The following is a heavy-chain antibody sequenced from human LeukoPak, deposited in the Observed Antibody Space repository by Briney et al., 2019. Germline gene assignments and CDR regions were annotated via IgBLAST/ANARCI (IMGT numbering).Heavy chain of an antibody. J-gene: IGHJ4*02. CDR1: GGTFSSYA. V-gene: IGHV1-69*05. Sequence: SVKVSCKASGGTFSSYAISWVRQAPGQGLEWMGGIIPIFGTANYAQKFQGRVTITTDESTSTAYMELSSLRSEDTAVYYCARDTYYYDSSGYYTGLPSDYWGQGTLVTVSS. D-gene: IGHD3-22*01. CDR3: ARDTYYYDSSGYYTGLPSDY. CDR2: IIPIFGTA.